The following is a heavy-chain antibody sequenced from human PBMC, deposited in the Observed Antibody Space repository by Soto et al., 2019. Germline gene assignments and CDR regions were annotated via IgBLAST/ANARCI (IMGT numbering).Heavy chain of an antibody. CDR3: ARDNYYYAMDF. V-gene: IGHV1-46*01. CDR1: GYTFTSNY. Sequence: QVQLVQSGAEVKKPGASVKVSCKASGYTFTSNYMHWVRQAPGQGPEWMGLINPSGGSTSYAQKVQGRDTMTRDSSSSSVYMDLSSLSSEDTAVYYCARDNYYYAMDFWGRGTTVTVSS. CDR2: INPSGGST. J-gene: IGHJ6*02.